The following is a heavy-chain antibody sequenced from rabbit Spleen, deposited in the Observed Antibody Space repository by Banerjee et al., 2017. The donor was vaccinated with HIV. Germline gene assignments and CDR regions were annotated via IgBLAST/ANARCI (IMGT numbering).Heavy chain of an antibody. Sequence: QEQLEESGGDLVKPEGSLTLTCKASGFSFSSDYDMCWVRQAPGKGLEWIGCIYAGSSGVTDYANWAKGRFTISKTSTTVDLKMTSLTAADTATYFCARRISGGVADDSIDLWGPGTLVTVS. CDR3: ARRISGGVADDSIDL. D-gene: IGHD1-1*01. J-gene: IGHJ4*01. CDR2: IYAGSSGVT. V-gene: IGHV1S45*01. CDR1: GFSFSSDYD.